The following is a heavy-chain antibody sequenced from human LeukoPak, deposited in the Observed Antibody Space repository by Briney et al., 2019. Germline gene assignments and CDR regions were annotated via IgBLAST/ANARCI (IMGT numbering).Heavy chain of an antibody. J-gene: IGHJ4*02. V-gene: IGHV1-2*04. CDR3: ASDNRGILWFGAPRLFYFDY. Sequence: ASVKVSCKASGYTFTGYYMHWVRQAPGQGLEWMGWINPNSGGTNYAQKFQGWVTMTRDTSISTAYMELSRLRSDDTAVYYCASDNRGILWFGAPRLFYFDYWGQGTLVTVSS. D-gene: IGHD3-10*01. CDR2: INPNSGGT. CDR1: GYTFTGYY.